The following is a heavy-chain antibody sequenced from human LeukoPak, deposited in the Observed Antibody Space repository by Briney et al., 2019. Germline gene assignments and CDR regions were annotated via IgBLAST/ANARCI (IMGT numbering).Heavy chain of an antibody. J-gene: IGHJ4*02. CDR1: GGSISSYY. D-gene: IGHD3-22*01. CDR3: ARGVARSGYYYVVGTLDY. V-gene: IGHV4-59*01. CDR2: IYYSGST. Sequence: PSETLSLTCTVSGGSISSYYWSWIRQPPGKGLEWIGYIYYSGSTNYNPSLKSRVTISVDTSKNQFSLKLSSVTAADTAVYYCARGVARSGYYYVVGTLDYWGQGTLVTVSS.